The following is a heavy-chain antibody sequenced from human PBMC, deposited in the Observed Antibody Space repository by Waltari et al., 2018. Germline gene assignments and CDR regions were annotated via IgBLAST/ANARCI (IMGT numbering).Heavy chain of an antibody. CDR2: IYYSGST. Sequence: QLQLHESGPGLVKPSETLSLTCTVSGGSISSSSYYWGWIRQPPGKGLEWIGSIYYSGSTYYNPSLKSRVTISVDTSKNQFSLKLSSVTAADTAVYYCARDGARGCSSTSCYGWFDPWGQGTLVTVSS. V-gene: IGHV4-39*07. CDR1: GGSISSSSYY. CDR3: ARDGARGCSSTSCYGWFDP. D-gene: IGHD2-2*01. J-gene: IGHJ5*02.